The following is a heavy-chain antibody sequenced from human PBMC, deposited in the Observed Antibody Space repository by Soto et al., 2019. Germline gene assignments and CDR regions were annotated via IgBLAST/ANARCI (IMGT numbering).Heavy chain of an antibody. CDR1: GGSITTGHW. J-gene: IGHJ6*02. Sequence: KTSETLSLTCDVSGGSITTGHWWTCVRQSPGKGLEWIGEIYQSGITNYNPSLNSRLSISMDQSKNQFSLKLTSVTAADTALYFCARGFSFSDNSDNDRIYFYYGLNVWGQGTTVTVSS. CDR2: IYQSGIT. CDR3: ARGFSFSDNSDNDRIYFYYGLNV. D-gene: IGHD2-15*01. V-gene: IGHV4-4*02.